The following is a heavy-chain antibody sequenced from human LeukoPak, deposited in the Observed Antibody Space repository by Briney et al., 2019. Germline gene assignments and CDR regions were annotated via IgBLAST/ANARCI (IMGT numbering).Heavy chain of an antibody. D-gene: IGHD2-15*01. CDR1: GYSISSGYY. CDR3: ARVTFKYCSGGSCYGHYMDV. J-gene: IGHJ6*03. Sequence: SETLSLTCTVSGYSISSGYYWGWIRQPPGKGLEWIGSIYHSGSTYYNPSLKSRVTISVDTSKNQFSLKLSSVTAADTAVYYCARVTFKYCSGGSCYGHYMDVWGKGTTVTVSS. V-gene: IGHV4-38-2*02. CDR2: IYHSGST.